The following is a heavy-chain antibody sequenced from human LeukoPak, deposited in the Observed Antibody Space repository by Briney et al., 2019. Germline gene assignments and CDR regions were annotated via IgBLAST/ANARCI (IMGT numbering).Heavy chain of an antibody. CDR1: GFTFSNAW. CDR3: TTLLPAAIAYFDY. J-gene: IGHJ4*02. V-gene: IGHV3-15*01. CDR2: IKSKTDGGTT. Sequence: GGSLRLSCAASGFTFSNAWMSWVRQAPGKGLEWVGRIKSKTDGGTTDYAAPVKGRFTISRDDSKNTLYLQMNCLKTEDTAVYYCTTLLPAAIAYFDYWGQGTLVTVSS. D-gene: IGHD2-2*02.